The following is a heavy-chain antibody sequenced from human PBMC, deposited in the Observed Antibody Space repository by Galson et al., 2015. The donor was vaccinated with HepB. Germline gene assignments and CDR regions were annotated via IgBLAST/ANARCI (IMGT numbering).Heavy chain of an antibody. D-gene: IGHD6-6*01. V-gene: IGHV4-4*02. CDR2: IYHSGST. Sequence: ETLSLTCAVSGGSISSSNWWSWVRQPPGKGLEWIEEIYHSGSTNYNPSLKSRVTISVDKSKNQFSLKLSSVTAADTAVYYCARDPVAARLDYYYGMDVWGQGTTVTVSS. J-gene: IGHJ6*02. CDR1: GGSISSSNW. CDR3: ARDPVAARLDYYYGMDV.